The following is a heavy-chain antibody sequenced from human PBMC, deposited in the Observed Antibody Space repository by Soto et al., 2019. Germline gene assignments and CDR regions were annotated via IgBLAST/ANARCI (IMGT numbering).Heavy chain of an antibody. Sequence: SVKVSCKASGFTFTSSAVQWVRQARGQRLEWIGWIVVGSGNTNYAQKFQERVTITRDMSTSTAYMELSSLRSGDTAVYYCAAGYCSSTSCYTIYYGMDVWGQGTTVTVSS. J-gene: IGHJ6*02. D-gene: IGHD2-2*02. CDR3: AAGYCSSTSCYTIYYGMDV. CDR2: IVVGSGNT. V-gene: IGHV1-58*01. CDR1: GFTFTSSA.